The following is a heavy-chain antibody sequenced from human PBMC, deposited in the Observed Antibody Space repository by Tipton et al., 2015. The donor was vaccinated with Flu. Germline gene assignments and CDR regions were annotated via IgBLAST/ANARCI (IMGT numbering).Heavy chain of an antibody. D-gene: IGHD3-9*01. V-gene: IGHV1-69*01. J-gene: IGHJ4*02. Sequence: QVQLVQSGAAVERPGSSVRVSCKASGGSFNNYVFGWVRQAPGRGLEWMGGIIPFLGIANYAQTFQGRVTITADESSSTVYMEVSSLRSDDTALYYCAGMSVSGYSISTGYPFDYWGQGTLVTVSS. CDR2: IIPFLGIA. CDR1: GGSFNNYV. CDR3: AGMSVSGYSISTGYPFDY.